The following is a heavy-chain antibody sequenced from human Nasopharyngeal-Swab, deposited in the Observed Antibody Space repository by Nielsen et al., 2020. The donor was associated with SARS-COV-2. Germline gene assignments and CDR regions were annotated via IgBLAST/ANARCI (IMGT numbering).Heavy chain of an antibody. D-gene: IGHD2-8*01. CDR2: INQSGST. V-gene: IGHV4-34*01. CDR3: ARGLSGIVPSPFLGLGPYYSYYYMDV. Sequence: SETLSLTCAVYGGSFSGHQWSWIRQPPGKGLEWIAEINQSGSTNYNPSLRGRVTISVDTSKNQFSLRLTSVTAADTAVYYCARGLSGIVPSPFLGLGPYYSYYYMDVWGKGTTVTVSS. CDR1: GGSFSGHQ. J-gene: IGHJ6*03.